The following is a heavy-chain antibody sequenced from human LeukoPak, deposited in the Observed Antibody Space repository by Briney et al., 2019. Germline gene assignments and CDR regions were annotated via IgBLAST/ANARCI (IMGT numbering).Heavy chain of an antibody. J-gene: IGHJ4*02. D-gene: IGHD3-3*01. CDR3: ADYGVSGVRNNFY. CDR2: ISVASNT. Sequence: PGGSLRLSCAASGLXFSSYAMSWVRQAPGKGLEWVSTISVASNTFYADSVKGRFTISRDNSRNTVYLQMTSLRADDTAVYYCADYGVSGVRNNFYWGQGTLVTASS. CDR1: GLXFSSYA. V-gene: IGHV3-23*01.